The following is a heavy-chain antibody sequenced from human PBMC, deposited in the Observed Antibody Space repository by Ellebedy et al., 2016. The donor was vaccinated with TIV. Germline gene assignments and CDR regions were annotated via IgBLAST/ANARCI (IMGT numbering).Heavy chain of an antibody. CDR2: ISTSSSMK. J-gene: IGHJ4*02. CDR3: ARRVGDSGIIGDS. V-gene: IGHV3-48*04. D-gene: IGHD4-17*01. CDR1: GFIFSSYS. Sequence: GESLKISXAASGFIFSSYSTIWVRQAPGKGLEWVSYISTSSSMKYYAESVQGRFTISRDNAKNSVYLQMDSLRAEDTGVYYCARRVGDSGIIGDSWGQGTLVTVSS.